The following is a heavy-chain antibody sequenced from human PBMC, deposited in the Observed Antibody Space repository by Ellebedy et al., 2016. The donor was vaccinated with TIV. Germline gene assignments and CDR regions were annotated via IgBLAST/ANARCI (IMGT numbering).Heavy chain of an antibody. CDR3: ARGYYYGSGNSRFAY. Sequence: MPGGSLRLSCAVYGGSFSGYYWSWIRQPPGKGLEWIGEVNHSGSTNYNPSLKSRVTISVGTSKNQFSLKLSSVTAADTAVYYCARGYYYGSGNSRFAYWGQGTLSPSPQ. D-gene: IGHD3-10*01. CDR1: GGSFSGYY. CDR2: VNHSGST. J-gene: IGHJ4*02. V-gene: IGHV4-34*01.